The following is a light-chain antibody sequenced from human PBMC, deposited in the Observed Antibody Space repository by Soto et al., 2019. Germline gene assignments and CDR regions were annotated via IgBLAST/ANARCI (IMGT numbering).Light chain of an antibody. J-gene: IGLJ1*01. CDR2: DVT. CDR3: SSYTSSSTS. Sequence: QSALTQPASVSGSPGQSITISCTGTSSDVGGYNYVSWYQQHPGKAPKLMIYDVTNRPSGVSNRFSGSKSGNTASLTISGHHADDEADYYCSSYTSSSTSFGTGTKLTVL. CDR1: SSDVGGYNY. V-gene: IGLV2-14*01.